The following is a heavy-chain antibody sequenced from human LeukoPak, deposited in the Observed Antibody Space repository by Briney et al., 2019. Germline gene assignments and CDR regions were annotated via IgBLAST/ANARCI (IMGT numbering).Heavy chain of an antibody. D-gene: IGHD3-22*01. CDR2: IYSGGSA. V-gene: IGHV3-66*01. CDR1: GFTVSSNY. J-gene: IGHJ3*02. Sequence: GGSLRLSCAASGFTVSSNYMSWVRQAPGKGLECVSVIYSGGSAYYADSVKGRFTISRDNSKNTLYLQMNSLRAKDTAVYYCAIRSITMIVVDTEAFDIWGQGTMVTVSS. CDR3: AIRSITMIVVDTEAFDI.